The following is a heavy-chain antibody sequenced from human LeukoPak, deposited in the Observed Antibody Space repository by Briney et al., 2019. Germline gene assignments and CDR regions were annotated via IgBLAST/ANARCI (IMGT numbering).Heavy chain of an antibody. Sequence: ASVKVSCKASGYTFTSYDISWVRQAPGQGLEWMGWISAYNGNTNYAQKLQGRVTMTTDTSTSTAYMELRSLRSDDTVVYYCARDTSVVRGVSYGMDVWGQGTTVTVSS. V-gene: IGHV1-18*01. J-gene: IGHJ6*02. CDR1: GYTFTSYD. CDR3: ARDTSVVRGVSYGMDV. D-gene: IGHD3-10*01. CDR2: ISAYNGNT.